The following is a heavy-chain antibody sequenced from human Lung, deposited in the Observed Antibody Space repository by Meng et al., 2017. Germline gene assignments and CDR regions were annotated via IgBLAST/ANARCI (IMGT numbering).Heavy chain of an antibody. V-gene: IGHV1-69*05. D-gene: IGHD4-23*01. CDR3: ARGPAQTVVNLYYFDS. CDR1: GGTSSRYG. J-gene: IGHJ4*02. Sequence: SVKVSCKASGGTSSRYGISWVRQAPGRGLEWMGGIIPVSQTANYAHKFQGRVTITTDISTNTVYMDLSSLRSEDTAVYYCARGPAQTVVNLYYFDSWGQGTLVTVSS. CDR2: IIPVSQTA.